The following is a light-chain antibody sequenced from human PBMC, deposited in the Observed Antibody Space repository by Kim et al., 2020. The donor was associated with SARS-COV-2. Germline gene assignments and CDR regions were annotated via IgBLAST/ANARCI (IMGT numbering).Light chain of an antibody. V-gene: IGKV1-5*03. Sequence: SSVGGRVTITCRASQSISSWLAWFQQKPGKAPKLLIYKASSLESGVPSRFSGSGSGTVFTLTISSLQPDDFATYYCQQYISYSITFGQGTRLEIK. CDR1: QSISSW. CDR2: KAS. J-gene: IGKJ5*01. CDR3: QQYISYSIT.